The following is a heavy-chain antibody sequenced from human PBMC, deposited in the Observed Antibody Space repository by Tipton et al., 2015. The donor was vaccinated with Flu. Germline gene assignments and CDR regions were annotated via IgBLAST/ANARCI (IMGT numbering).Heavy chain of an antibody. CDR3: ARRDYSNYVSDPKSWFDP. D-gene: IGHD4-11*01. J-gene: IGHJ5*02. CDR1: GGSMSSYY. V-gene: IGHV4-59*08. Sequence: TLSLTCTVSGGSMSSYYWSWIRQPPGKGLEWIGTVARTGDTIYNPSLKSRVTLSIDTSKNQFSLKMKSVTATDMAVYYCARRDYSNYVSDPKSWFDPWGQGTLVAVSS. CDR2: VARTGDT.